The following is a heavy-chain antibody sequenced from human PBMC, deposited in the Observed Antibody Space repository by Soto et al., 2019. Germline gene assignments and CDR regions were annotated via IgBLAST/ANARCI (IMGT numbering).Heavy chain of an antibody. J-gene: IGHJ4*02. CDR1: GETFTTYD. V-gene: IGHV1-8*01. D-gene: IGHD3-10*01. Sequence: GXSVKVSLKASGETFTTYDINWVRQATGHGLEWMGWINPNSGNIGYAQRFQGRVTMTRDTAIRTAYMEVSSLRSDDTAVYYCARGRASGSYYLLDYWGQGTLVTVSS. CDR2: INPNSGNI. CDR3: ARGRASGSYYLLDY.